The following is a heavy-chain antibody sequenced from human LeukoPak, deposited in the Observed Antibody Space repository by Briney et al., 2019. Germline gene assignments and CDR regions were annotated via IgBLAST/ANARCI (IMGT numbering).Heavy chain of an antibody. CDR2: IYHSGGT. CDR1: RVSTTGVS. Sequence: GTPSLTPTVSRVSTTGVSWSAVCHTPAKGLESIGYIYHSGGTNYYPSLQSRVTISVDMSKNQFSLHLSSVTAADTALFFIACGIYYYFDCWAQGSLVTVS. V-gene: IGHV4-59*01. J-gene: IGHJ4*02. D-gene: IGHD1-26*01. CDR3: ACGIYYYFDC.